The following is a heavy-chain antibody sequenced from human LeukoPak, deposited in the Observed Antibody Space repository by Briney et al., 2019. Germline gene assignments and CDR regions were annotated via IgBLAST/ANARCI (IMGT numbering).Heavy chain of an antibody. Sequence: QPGGSLRLSCAASGFTFSSYAMSWVRQAPGKGLEWVSAISGSGGSTYYADSVKGRFTISRDNSKNTLHLQMNSLRAEDTAVYYCAKDRSETVRLYYFDYWGQGTLVTVSS. V-gene: IGHV3-23*01. D-gene: IGHD3-3*01. CDR1: GFTFSSYA. J-gene: IGHJ4*02. CDR2: ISGSGGST. CDR3: AKDRSETVRLYYFDY.